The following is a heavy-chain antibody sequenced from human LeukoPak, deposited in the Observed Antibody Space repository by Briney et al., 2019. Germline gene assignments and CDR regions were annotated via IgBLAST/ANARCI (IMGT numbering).Heavy chain of an antibody. CDR1: GGSISSSSYY. V-gene: IGHV4-39*07. J-gene: IGHJ6*03. CDR2: IYYSGST. Sequence: SETLSLTCTVSGGSISSSSYYWGWIRQPTGKGLEWIGTIYYSGSTYYNPSLKSRVTISVDTSKNQFSLKLSSVTAADTAVYYCARIYYYYYYMDVWGKGTTVTVSS. CDR3: ARIYYYYYYMDV.